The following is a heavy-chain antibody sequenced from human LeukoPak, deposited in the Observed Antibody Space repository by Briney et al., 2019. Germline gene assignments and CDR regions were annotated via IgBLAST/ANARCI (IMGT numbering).Heavy chain of an antibody. J-gene: IGHJ4*02. V-gene: IGHV3-7*04. CDR1: GFTFSSYW. CDR2: IKQDGSEK. Sequence: PGGSLRLSCAASGFTFSSYWMSWVRQAPGKGLEWVANIKQDGSEKYYVDSGKGRFTISRDNAKNSLYLQMNSLRAEDTAVFYCARDGTYTDYDPDFDIWGQGTLVTVSS. D-gene: IGHD5-12*01. CDR3: ARDGTYTDYDPDFDI.